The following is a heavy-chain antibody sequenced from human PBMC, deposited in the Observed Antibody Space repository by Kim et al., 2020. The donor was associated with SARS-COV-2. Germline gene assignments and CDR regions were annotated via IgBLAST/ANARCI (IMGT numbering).Heavy chain of an antibody. CDR3: ARDIAPPGNYYDSSGFEHYYYGMDV. V-gene: IGHV3-30-3*01. Sequence: GGSLRLSCAVSGFTFSSYAMHWVRQAPGKGLEWVAVISYDGSNKYYADSVKGRFTISRDNSKNTLYLQMNSLRAEDTAVYYCARDIAPPGNYYDSSGFEHYYYGMDVWGQGTTVTVSS. CDR1: GFTFSSYA. CDR2: ISYDGSNK. D-gene: IGHD3-22*01. J-gene: IGHJ6*02.